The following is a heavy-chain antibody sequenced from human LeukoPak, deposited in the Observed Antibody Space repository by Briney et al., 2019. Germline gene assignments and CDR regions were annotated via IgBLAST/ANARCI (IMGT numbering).Heavy chain of an antibody. Sequence: GASVKVSCKASGYTFTSYYMHWVRQAPGQGLEWMGIINPSGGSTSYAQKFQGRVTMTRDTSTSTVYMELSSLRSEDTAVYYCARDRPDDRLSQGYYYYMDVWGKGTTVTVSS. CDR3: ARDRPDDRLSQGYYYYMDV. D-gene: IGHD1-1*01. CDR2: INPSGGST. J-gene: IGHJ6*03. CDR1: GYTFTSYY. V-gene: IGHV1-46*01.